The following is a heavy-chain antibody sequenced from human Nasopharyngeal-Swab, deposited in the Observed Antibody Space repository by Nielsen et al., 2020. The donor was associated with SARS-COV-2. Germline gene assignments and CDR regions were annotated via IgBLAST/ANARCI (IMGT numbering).Heavy chain of an antibody. CDR3: ARHRYSSSWSWYFDY. CDR1: GGSFSSSSYY. D-gene: IGHD6-13*01. V-gene: IGHV4-39*01. J-gene: IGHJ4*02. CDR2: IYYSGST. Sequence: SEPLSLTWTVVGGSFSSSSYYWGWIRQPPGKGLEWIGSIYYSGSTYYNPSLKSRVTISVDTSKNQFSLKLSSVTAADTAVYYCARHRYSSSWSWYFDYWGQGTLVTVSS.